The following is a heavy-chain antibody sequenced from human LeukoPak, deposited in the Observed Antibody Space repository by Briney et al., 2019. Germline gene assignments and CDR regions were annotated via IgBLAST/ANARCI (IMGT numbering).Heavy chain of an antibody. D-gene: IGHD6-19*01. CDR2: MSNSGRTI. Sequence: GGSLRLSCAASGFTFSSFEMNWVRQAPGKGLEWVSYMSNSGRTIYYADSVKGRFTISRDNAKNSLYLQMNSLRAEDTAVYYCARDVGSGWFDYWGQGTLVTVSS. CDR3: ARDVGSGWFDY. V-gene: IGHV3-48*03. J-gene: IGHJ4*02. CDR1: GFTFSSFE.